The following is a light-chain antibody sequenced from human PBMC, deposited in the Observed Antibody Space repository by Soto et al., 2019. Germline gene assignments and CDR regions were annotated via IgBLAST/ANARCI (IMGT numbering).Light chain of an antibody. J-gene: IGKJ4*01. CDR1: QGISSY. CDR2: AAS. V-gene: IGKV1-8*01. CDR3: QQFNSYPLT. Sequence: AIRMTQSPSSFSASTGDRVTITCRASQGISSYLAWYQQKPGKAPKLLIYAASTLQSGVPSRFSGSGSGTDFTLTISCLQPEDFATYHCQQFNSYPLTFGGGTKVDIK.